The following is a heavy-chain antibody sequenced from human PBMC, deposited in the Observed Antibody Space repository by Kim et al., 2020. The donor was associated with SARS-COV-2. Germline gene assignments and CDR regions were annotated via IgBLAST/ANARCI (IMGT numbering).Heavy chain of an antibody. V-gene: IGHV1-69*13. J-gene: IGHJ6*02. D-gene: IGHD2-15*01. CDR2: IIPIFGTA. CDR1: GGTFSSYA. CDR3: ATCSGGSCYSSYYYGMDV. Sequence: SVKVSCKASGGTFSSYAISWVRQAPGQGLEWMGGIIPIFGTANYAQKFQGRVTITADESTSTAYMELSSLRSEDTAVYYCATCSGGSCYSSYYYGMDVWGQGTTVTVSS.